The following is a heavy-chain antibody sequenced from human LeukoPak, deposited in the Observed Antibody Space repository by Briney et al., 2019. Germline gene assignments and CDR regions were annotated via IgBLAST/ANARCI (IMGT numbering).Heavy chain of an antibody. CDR3: ARPALVGATMVCAFDI. J-gene: IGHJ3*02. D-gene: IGHD1-26*01. Sequence: GASVKVSCKASGYTFTNYDISWVRQPPGQALEWMGWISAYNGSTNYAQKLQGRVTMTTDTSTRTAYMELMSLRSDDTAVYYCARPALVGATMVCAFDIWGQGTMVTVSS. V-gene: IGHV1-18*01. CDR2: ISAYNGST. CDR1: GYTFTNYD.